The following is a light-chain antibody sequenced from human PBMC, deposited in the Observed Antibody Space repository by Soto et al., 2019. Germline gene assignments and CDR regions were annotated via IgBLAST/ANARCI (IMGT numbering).Light chain of an antibody. V-gene: IGKV4-1*01. Sequence: DIVMTQSPDSLAVSLGERATINCKSSQSILYSSNNKNYLAWYQHKPGQPPKLLIYWASTRESGVPDRFSGSGSGTDFTLTISSLQAGDVAVYYCQQYYDAPQTFGQGTKVEIK. CDR3: QQYYDAPQT. CDR2: WAS. J-gene: IGKJ1*01. CDR1: QSILYSSNNKNY.